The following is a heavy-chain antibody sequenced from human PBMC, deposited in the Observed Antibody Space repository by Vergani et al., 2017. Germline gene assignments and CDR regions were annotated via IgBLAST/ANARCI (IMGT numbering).Heavy chain of an antibody. CDR3: ARDHVVVTAGYYYYGMDV. D-gene: IGHD2-21*02. CDR1: GFTFSSYA. CDR2: IYSGGST. J-gene: IGHJ6*02. Sequence: EVQLLESGGGLVQPGGSLRLSCAASGFTFSSYAMHWVRQAPGKGLEWVSVIYSGGSTYYADSVKGRFTISRDNSKNTLYLQMNSLRAEDTAVYYCARDHVVVTAGYYYYGMDVWGQGTTVTVSS. V-gene: IGHV3-66*02.